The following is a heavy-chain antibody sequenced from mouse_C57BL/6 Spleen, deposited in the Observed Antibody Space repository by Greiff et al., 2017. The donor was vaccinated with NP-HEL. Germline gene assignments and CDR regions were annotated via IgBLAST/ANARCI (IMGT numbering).Heavy chain of an antibody. CDR1: GYAFTNYL. D-gene: IGHD1-1*02. Sequence: VQLKESGAELVRPGTSVKVSCKASGYAFTNYLIEWVKQRPGQGLEWIGVINPGSGGTNYNEKFKGKATLTADKSSSTAYMQLSSLTSEDSAVYFCAREGGDYFDYWGQGTTLTVSS. J-gene: IGHJ2*01. V-gene: IGHV1-54*01. CDR2: INPGSGGT. CDR3: AREGGDYFDY.